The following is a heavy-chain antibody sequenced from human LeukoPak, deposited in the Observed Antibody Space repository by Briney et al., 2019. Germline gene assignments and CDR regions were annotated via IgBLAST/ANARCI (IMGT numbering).Heavy chain of an antibody. CDR1: GYTFTSYA. V-gene: IGHV1-3*01. CDR2: INAGNGNT. D-gene: IGHD2-21*02. CDR3: AKFQGGDYRAWYFDY. J-gene: IGHJ4*01. Sequence: ASVKVSCKASGYTFTSYAMHWVRQAPGQRLEWMGWINAGNGNTKYSQKFQGRVTITRDTSASTAYMELSSLRAEDTAVYYCAKFQGGDYRAWYFDYWGQGALVTVSS.